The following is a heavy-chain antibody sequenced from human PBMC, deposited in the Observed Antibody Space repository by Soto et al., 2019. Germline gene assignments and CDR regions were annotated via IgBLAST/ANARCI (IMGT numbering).Heavy chain of an antibody. CDR3: ARGVFSGHV. CDR1: GNTLTALA. CDR2: FDRENEEM. Sequence: ASVKASCKLSGNTLTALAVHWVRQAPGKGPEWMGGFDRENEEMIYAQKFQGRVTMTRNTSISTAYMELSSLRSEDTAVYYCARGVFSGHVWGQGTTVTVSS. V-gene: IGHV1-24*01. J-gene: IGHJ6*02.